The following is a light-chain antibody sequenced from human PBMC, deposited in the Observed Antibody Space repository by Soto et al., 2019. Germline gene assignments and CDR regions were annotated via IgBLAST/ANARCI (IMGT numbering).Light chain of an antibody. Sequence: QSALTQPPSASGSPGQSVTISCTGTYSDVGGSNYVSWYQQHPGKAPKLVIYEVIQRPSGVPDRFPGSRSGNTASLTVSRLQAEDEADYYCSSNVVGTNLKIFGGGTKVTVL. V-gene: IGLV2-8*01. J-gene: IGLJ2*01. CDR1: YSDVGGSNY. CDR2: EVI. CDR3: SSNVVGTNLKI.